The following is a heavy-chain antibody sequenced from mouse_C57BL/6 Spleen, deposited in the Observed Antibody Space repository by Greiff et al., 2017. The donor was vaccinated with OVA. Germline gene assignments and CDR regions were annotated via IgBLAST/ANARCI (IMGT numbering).Heavy chain of an antibody. V-gene: IGHV1-47*01. CDR1: GYTFTTYP. J-gene: IGHJ1*03. CDR2: FHPYNDDT. CDR3: ARGYGSSYGHWYFDV. Sequence: QVQLQQSGAELVKPGASVKMSCKASGYTFTTYPIEWMKQNHGKSLEWIGNFHPYNDDTKYNEKFKGKATLTVEKSSSTVYLELSRLTSDDSAVYDCARGYGSSYGHWYFDVWGTGTTVTVSS. D-gene: IGHD1-1*01.